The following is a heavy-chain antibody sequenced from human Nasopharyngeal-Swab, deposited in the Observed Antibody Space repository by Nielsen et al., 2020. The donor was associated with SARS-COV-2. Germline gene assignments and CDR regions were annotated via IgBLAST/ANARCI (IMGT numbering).Heavy chain of an antibody. Sequence: KVSCKGSGYSFTSYWIGWVRQMPGKGLEWMGIIYPGDSDTRYSPSFQGQVTISADKSISTAYLQWSSLKASDTAMYYRAIRGYYYDSSGYYFAFDIWGQGTMVTVSS. D-gene: IGHD3-22*01. CDR2: IYPGDSDT. CDR1: GYSFTSYW. V-gene: IGHV5-51*01. J-gene: IGHJ3*02. CDR3: AIRGYYYDSSGYYFAFDI.